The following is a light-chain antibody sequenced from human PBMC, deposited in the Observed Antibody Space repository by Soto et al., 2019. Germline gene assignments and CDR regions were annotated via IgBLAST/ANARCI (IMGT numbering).Light chain of an antibody. J-gene: IGKJ1*01. Sequence: DIQMTQSPSTLSASVGDRVTITCRASQSISTWLAWYQQKPGNAPKLLIFGASSLESGVPSRFSGSGSGTEFALTISSLRPHYFAYYGYHHYHNYLSWTVAQGTIVEIK. CDR1: QSISTW. V-gene: IGKV1-5*01. CDR2: GAS. CDR3: HHYHNYLSWT.